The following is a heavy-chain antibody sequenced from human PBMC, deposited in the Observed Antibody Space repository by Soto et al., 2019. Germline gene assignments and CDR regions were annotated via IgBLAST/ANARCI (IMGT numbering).Heavy chain of an antibody. V-gene: IGHV4-59*08. J-gene: IGHJ6*03. CDR2: INYSGTT. CDR1: CGTSSRCH. D-gene: IGHD7-27*01. CDR3: ARLNLGWGGYYYYYMDV. Sequence: ALGPPSLTSTVFCGTSSRCHPRWMRQNPGKGLESIGYINYSGTTKYNPSLKSRVTISVDTSKNQFSLKLSSVTAADTAVYYCARLNLGWGGYYYYYMDVWGKGTTVTVSS.